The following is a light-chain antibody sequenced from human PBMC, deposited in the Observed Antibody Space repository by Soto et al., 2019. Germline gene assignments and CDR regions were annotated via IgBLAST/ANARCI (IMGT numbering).Light chain of an antibody. CDR3: QQSETYPLT. CDR1: QRISTY. V-gene: IGKV1-39*01. Sequence: DIQMTQSPSSLSASVGDTVTITCRASQRISTYLHWYQQRPGKAPNLLIYAASILQSGVPSRFSGSGSGTEFTLTISSLQPGDFATYYCQQSETYPLTFGQGTRLEIK. J-gene: IGKJ5*01. CDR2: AAS.